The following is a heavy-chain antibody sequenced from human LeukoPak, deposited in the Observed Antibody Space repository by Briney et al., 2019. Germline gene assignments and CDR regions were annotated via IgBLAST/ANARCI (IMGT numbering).Heavy chain of an antibody. V-gene: IGHV4-34*01. Sequence: SETLSLTCAVHGGSFSGYSWHWTRQSPGKGLEWIGEINRSGTTNYNESLKSRVTMSVDTSKIQFSLSLRSVTAADTAVYYCARMPKHITILGVVAIKPVWGQGTLVSVSS. J-gene: IGHJ4*02. D-gene: IGHD3-3*01. CDR1: GGSFSGYS. CDR3: ARMPKHITILGVVAIKPV. CDR2: INRSGTT.